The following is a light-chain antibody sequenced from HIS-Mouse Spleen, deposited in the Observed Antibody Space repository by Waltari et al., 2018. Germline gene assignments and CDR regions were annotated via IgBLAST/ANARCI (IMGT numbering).Light chain of an antibody. CDR3: QQYNNWPPPLT. CDR2: GAS. Sequence: EIVMTQSPATLSVSPGERATLSCRASQSVSSNLAWYQQKPGQAPRPPIYGASTRATGIPARFSGSGSGTEFTLTISSMQSEDFAVYYCQQYNNWPPPLTFGGGTKVEIK. J-gene: IGKJ4*01. V-gene: IGKV3-15*01. CDR1: QSVSSN.